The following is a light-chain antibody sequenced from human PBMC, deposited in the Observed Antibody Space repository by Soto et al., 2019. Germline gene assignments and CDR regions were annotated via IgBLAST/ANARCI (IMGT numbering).Light chain of an antibody. Sequence: QSVLTQPPSASGTPGQRVTISCSTSSSNLGDNTVNWYQQVPGTAPKLLIYSYDQRPSGVPDRFSGSKSGTSASLAISGLQSEEEADYYCAAWDASLDGYVFGTGTMVTV. CDR3: AAWDASLDGYV. V-gene: IGLV1-44*01. J-gene: IGLJ1*01. CDR1: SSNLGDNT. CDR2: SYD.